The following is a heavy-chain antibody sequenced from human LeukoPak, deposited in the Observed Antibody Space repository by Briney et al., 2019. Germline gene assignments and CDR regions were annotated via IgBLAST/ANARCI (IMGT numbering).Heavy chain of an antibody. CDR2: IKQDGSEK. CDR1: GFTFSSYW. J-gene: IGHJ4*02. V-gene: IGHV3-7*01. CDR3: AKDQGSSGIYYFDY. Sequence: GGSLRLSCAASGFTFSSYWMIWVRQAPGKGLEWVANIKQDGSEKYYVDSVKGRFTISRDNAKNSLYLQMNSLRAEDTAVYYCAKDQGSSGIYYFDYWGQGTLVTVSS. D-gene: IGHD3-22*01.